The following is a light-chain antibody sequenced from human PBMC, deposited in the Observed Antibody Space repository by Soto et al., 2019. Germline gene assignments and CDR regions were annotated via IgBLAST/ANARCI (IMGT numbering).Light chain of an antibody. CDR2: LGS. J-gene: IGKJ4*01. CDR3: MQSLQTPLT. CDR1: LSLLHSNGDNC. V-gene: IGKV2-28*01. Sequence: DIVMTQSPLSLPVTPGEPASISCRSSLSLLHSNGDNCLDWYVQKPGQSPQLLIYLGSTRASGVPDRFSGAGSGTDFTLRISRVEAEDVGVYYCMQSLQTPLTFGGGTKVELK.